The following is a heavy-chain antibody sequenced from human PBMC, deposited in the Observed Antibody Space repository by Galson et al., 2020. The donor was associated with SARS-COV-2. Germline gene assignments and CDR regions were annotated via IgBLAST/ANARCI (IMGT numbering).Heavy chain of an antibody. J-gene: IGHJ4*02. CDR3: ARSIGSGSYGLADY. CDR1: GFTFSSYA. V-gene: IGHV3-30-3*01. CDR2: ISYDGSNK. Sequence: GGSLRLSCAASGFTFSSYAMHWVRQAPGKGLEWVAVISYDGSNKYYADSVKGRFTISRDNSKNTLYLQMNSLRAEDTAVYYCARSIGSGSYGLADYWGQGTLVTVSS. D-gene: IGHD3-10*01.